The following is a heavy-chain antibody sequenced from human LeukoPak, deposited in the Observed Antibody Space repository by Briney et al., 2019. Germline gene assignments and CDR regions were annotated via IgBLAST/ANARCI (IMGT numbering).Heavy chain of an antibody. CDR2: INPNSGGT. J-gene: IGHJ3*02. CDR3: AREGSSGYGAFDI. Sequence: ASVKVSCKASGYTFTGYYMHWVRQAPGQGLEWMGWINPNSGGTNYAQKFQGRVTITADESTSTAYMELSSLRSEDTAVYYCAREGSSGYGAFDIWGQGTMVTVSS. CDR1: GYTFTGYY. V-gene: IGHV1-2*02. D-gene: IGHD3-22*01.